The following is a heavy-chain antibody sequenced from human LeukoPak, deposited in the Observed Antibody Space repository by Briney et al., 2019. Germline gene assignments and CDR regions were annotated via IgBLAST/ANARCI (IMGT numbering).Heavy chain of an antibody. CDR2: IYTSEST. D-gene: IGHD6-13*01. CDR1: GGSISRYY. CDR3: AREGGLAADFDY. V-gene: IGHV4-4*07. Sequence: SETLSLTCTVSGGSISRYYWSWIRQPAGKGLEWIGRIYTSESTNYNPSLKSRVTMSVDTSKNQFSLKLSSVTAADTAVYYCAREGGLAADFDYWGQGTLVTVSS. J-gene: IGHJ4*02.